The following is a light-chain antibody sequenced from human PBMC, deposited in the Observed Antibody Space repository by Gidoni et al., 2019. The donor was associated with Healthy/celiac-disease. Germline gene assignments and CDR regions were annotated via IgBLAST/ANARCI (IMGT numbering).Light chain of an antibody. J-gene: IGKJ1*01. CDR2: ASS. Sequence: DIQMTPSPSSLSASVGDRVTIPGRASQSISSYLNWYQQKPGNAPKLLIYASSSLQSGVPSRFSGSGSGTDFTLTISSRQPEDFATYYCQQSYSTPRTFGQGTKVEIK. CDR1: QSISSY. CDR3: QQSYSTPRT. V-gene: IGKV1-39*01.